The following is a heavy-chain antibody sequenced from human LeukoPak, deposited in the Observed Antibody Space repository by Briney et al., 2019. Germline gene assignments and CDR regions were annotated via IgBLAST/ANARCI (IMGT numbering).Heavy chain of an antibody. D-gene: IGHD5-24*01. CDR3: ARGSRDGYKTRSWSDP. V-gene: IGHV4-34*01. CDR2: IYYSGST. Sequence: SETLSLTCAVYGGSFSGYYWSWIRQPPGKGLEWIGYIYYSGSTYYNPSLKSRVTISVDTSKNQFSLKLSSVTAADTAVYYCARGSRDGYKTRSWSDPWGQGTLVTVSS. CDR1: GGSFSGYY. J-gene: IGHJ5*02.